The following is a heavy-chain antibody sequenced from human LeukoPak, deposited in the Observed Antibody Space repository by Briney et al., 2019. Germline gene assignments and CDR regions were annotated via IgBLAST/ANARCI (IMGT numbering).Heavy chain of an antibody. CDR1: GGSFSSYY. CDR2: IYTSGST. D-gene: IGHD3-16*01. V-gene: IGHV4-59*10. J-gene: IGHJ4*02. CDR3: ARVAMGEHFDY. Sequence: SETLSLTCAVYGGSFSSYYWSWIRQPAGKGLEWIGRIYTSGSTNYNPSLKSRVTMSVDTSKNQFSLKLSSVTAADTAVYYCARVAMGEHFDYWGQGTLVTVSS.